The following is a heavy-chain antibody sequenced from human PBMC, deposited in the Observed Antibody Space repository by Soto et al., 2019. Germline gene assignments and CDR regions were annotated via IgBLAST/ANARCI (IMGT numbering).Heavy chain of an antibody. Sequence: GSLRLSCAASGFIFGSYGMHWVRQAAGKGLEWVAVISYDGSRKYYADSVKGRFTISRDNSKNTLSLEMNSLRVEDTAVYYCAKDLYSYGYPDYWGQGTLVTVSS. CDR2: ISYDGSRK. CDR3: AKDLYSYGYPDY. V-gene: IGHV3-30*18. D-gene: IGHD5-18*01. CDR1: GFIFGSYG. J-gene: IGHJ4*02.